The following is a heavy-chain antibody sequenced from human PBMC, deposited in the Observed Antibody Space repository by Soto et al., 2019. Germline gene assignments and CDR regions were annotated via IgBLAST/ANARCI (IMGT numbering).Heavy chain of an antibody. Sequence: QVQLVESGGGLVQPGGSLRLSCAASGFTFSDYYMSWIRQAPGKGLEWVSYISSSGSTIYYADSVKGRFTISRDNAKNSLYLQMNSLRAEDTAVYYCATRPSRITIFGVARNDYWGQGTLVTVSS. CDR1: GFTFSDYY. V-gene: IGHV3-11*01. D-gene: IGHD3-3*01. CDR2: ISSSGSTI. CDR3: ATRPSRITIFGVARNDY. J-gene: IGHJ4*02.